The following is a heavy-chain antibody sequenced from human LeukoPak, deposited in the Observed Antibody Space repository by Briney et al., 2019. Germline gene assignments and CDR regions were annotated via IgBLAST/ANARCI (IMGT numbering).Heavy chain of an antibody. Sequence: GGSLRLSCAASGFTFSVYAMTWVRQAPGKGLEWVSTISATGTGTYYADSVKGRFTISRDNAKNSLYLQMNSLRAEDTALYYCARDRIDQWLTFDIRGQGTMVTVSS. V-gene: IGHV3-23*01. CDR3: ARDRIDQWLTFDI. D-gene: IGHD3-22*01. J-gene: IGHJ3*02. CDR1: GFTFSVYA. CDR2: ISATGTGT.